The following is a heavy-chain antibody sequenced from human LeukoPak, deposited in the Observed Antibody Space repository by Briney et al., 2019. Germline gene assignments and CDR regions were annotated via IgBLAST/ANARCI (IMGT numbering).Heavy chain of an antibody. CDR2: IYHSGST. V-gene: IGHV4-4*02. CDR1: GGSISSSNW. CDR3: AREGSRDFWSGPVYYFDY. J-gene: IGHJ4*02. D-gene: IGHD3-3*01. Sequence: PSETLSLTCAVSGGSISSSNWWSWVRQPPGKGLEWIGEIYHSGSTNYNPSLKSRVTISVDTSKNQFSLRLSSVTAADTAVYYCAREGSRDFWSGPVYYFDYWGQGTLVTVSS.